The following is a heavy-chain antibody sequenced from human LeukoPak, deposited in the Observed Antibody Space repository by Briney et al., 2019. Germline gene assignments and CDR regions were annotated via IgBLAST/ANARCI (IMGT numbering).Heavy chain of an antibody. V-gene: IGHV3-23*01. CDR1: GFTFTDYY. Sequence: GGSLRLSCSASGFTFTDYYMNWVRQAPGKGLEWVSAISGSGDTYSADSVKGRFTISRHNSRSTVFVQMDSQRAEDTALYYCAKGGSWTGTTYWGQGTLVTASS. CDR3: AKGGSWTGTTY. CDR2: ISGSGDT. D-gene: IGHD1-1*01. J-gene: IGHJ4*02.